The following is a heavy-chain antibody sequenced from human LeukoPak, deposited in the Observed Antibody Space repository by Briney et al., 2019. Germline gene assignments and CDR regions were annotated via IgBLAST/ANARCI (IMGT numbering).Heavy chain of an antibody. Sequence: SGGSLRLSXAASGFTFSSYAMSWVRQSPGKGLEWLSAISGSGGSTYYADSVKGRFTISRDNSKNTLYLQMNSLRAEDTAVYYCAKDREVVVVAATTFDIWGQGTMVTVSS. J-gene: IGHJ3*02. D-gene: IGHD2-15*01. CDR2: ISGSGGST. CDR1: GFTFSSYA. V-gene: IGHV3-23*01. CDR3: AKDREVVVVAATTFDI.